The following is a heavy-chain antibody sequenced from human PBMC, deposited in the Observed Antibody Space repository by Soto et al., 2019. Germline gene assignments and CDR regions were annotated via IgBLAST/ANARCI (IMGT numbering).Heavy chain of an antibody. J-gene: IGHJ4*02. CDR1: GVTVSNNY. V-gene: IGHV3-66*01. Sequence: EVKLVESGGGLVQPGGSLRLSCAASGVTVSNNYMTWVRQAPGKGLELVSSIYSTGNTFYADSVKGRFTISRDNSKNTLYLQMYSLRLEDTAVYYSARKVPVTTLGYWGQGTLVTVSS. CDR3: ARKVPVTTLGY. D-gene: IGHD4-17*01. CDR2: IYSTGNT.